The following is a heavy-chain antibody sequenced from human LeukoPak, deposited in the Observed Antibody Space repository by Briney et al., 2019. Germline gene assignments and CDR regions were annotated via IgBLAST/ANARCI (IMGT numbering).Heavy chain of an antibody. D-gene: IGHD3-3*02. CDR1: GFTFSSYA. CDR2: ISGSGGST. J-gene: IGHJ4*02. Sequence: PGGSLRLSCAASGFTFSSYAMSWVRQAPGKGLEWFSAISGSGGSTYYADSVKGRFTISRDNSKNTLYLQMNSLRAEDTAVYYCAKPQGHFWGVGVKSYFDYGGRETLATVP. CDR3: AKPQGHFWGVGVKSYFDY. V-gene: IGHV3-23*01.